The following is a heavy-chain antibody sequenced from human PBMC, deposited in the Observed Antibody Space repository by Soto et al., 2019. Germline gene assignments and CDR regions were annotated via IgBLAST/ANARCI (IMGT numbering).Heavy chain of an antibody. V-gene: IGHV4-59*01. CDR3: ASTSVTPYYYYYGMDV. J-gene: IGHJ6*02. CDR2: IYYSGST. D-gene: IGHD3-10*01. CDR1: GGSISSYY. Sequence: PSETLSLTCTVSGGSISSYYWSWIRQPPGKGLEWIGYIYYSGSTNYNPSLKSRVTISVDTSKNQFSLKLSSVTAADTAVYYCASTSVTPYYYYYGMDVWGQGTTVTVSS.